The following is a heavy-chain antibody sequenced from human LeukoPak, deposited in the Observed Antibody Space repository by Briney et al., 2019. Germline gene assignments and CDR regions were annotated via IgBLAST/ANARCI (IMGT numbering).Heavy chain of an antibody. CDR1: GYPFTTYG. J-gene: IGHJ4*02. CDR3: ARDVPDFWSGFDY. CDR2: ISGNGGDT. V-gene: IGHV1-18*01. D-gene: IGHD3-3*01. Sequence: GASVKVSCKASGYPFTTYGLSWVRQAPGQGLEWMGQISGNGGDTNYAQKFQGRVTMTTDTATSTAYMELTSLRSDDTAVYYCARDVPDFWSGFDYWGQGTLVTVSP.